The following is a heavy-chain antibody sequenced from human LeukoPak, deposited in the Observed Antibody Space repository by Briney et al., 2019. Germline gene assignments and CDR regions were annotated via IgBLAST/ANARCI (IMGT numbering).Heavy chain of an antibody. V-gene: IGHV4-61*01. J-gene: IGHJ5*02. CDR2: IYSNGNT. CDR1: GGSISSSSYY. D-gene: IGHD6-13*01. CDR3: ARDTSSSWNWFDP. Sequence: MPSETLSLTCTVSGGSISSSSYYWTWIRQTPGKGLEWIGYIYSNGNTKYNPSLKSRVTISVDTSKNQFSLKLSSVTAADTAVYYCARDTSSSWNWFDPWGQGTLVTVSS.